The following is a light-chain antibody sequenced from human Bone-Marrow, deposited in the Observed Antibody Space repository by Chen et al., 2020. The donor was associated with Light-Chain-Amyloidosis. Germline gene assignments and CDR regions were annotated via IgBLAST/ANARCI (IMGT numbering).Light chain of an antibody. CDR1: TSNIGSNY. Sequence: QSVLTQPPSASGTPGQRVTISCSGSTSNIGSNYVYWYQQLPGMAPKLLIYRNNPRPSGVPDRFSGSKSGNSASLAIRGLRSEDEADYYCAAWDDSLSGVLGGGTKLTVL. J-gene: IGLJ3*02. V-gene: IGLV1-47*01. CDR2: RNN. CDR3: AAWDDSLSGV.